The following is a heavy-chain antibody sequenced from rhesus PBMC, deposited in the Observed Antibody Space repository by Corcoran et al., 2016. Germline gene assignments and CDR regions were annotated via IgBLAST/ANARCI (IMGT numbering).Heavy chain of an antibody. Sequence: QVKLQQWGEGLVKPSETLSLTCAVYVGSISGYYYWSWSRQAPGKGLEGIGKIDGKSASTNYNPSLKNRVTSSKDTSKNQFSLKLSSVTAADTAVYYCARERFGVWGPGVLVTVSS. V-gene: IGHV4-73*01. CDR3: ARERFGV. D-gene: IGHD3-3*01. J-gene: IGHJ5-1*01. CDR1: VGSISGYYY. CDR2: IDGKSAST.